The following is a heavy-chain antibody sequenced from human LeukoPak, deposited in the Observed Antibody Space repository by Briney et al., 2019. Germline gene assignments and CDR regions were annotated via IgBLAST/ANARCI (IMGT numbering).Heavy chain of an antibody. V-gene: IGHV4-4*07. CDR1: GGSISSYY. CDR2: IYTSGST. Sequence: SETLSLTCTVSGGSISSYYWSWIRQPAGKGREWIGRIYTSGSTNYNPSLKSRVTMSVDTSKNQFSLKLSSVTAADTAVYYCARDLGSSRDRYYFDYWGQGTLVTVSS. CDR3: ARDLGSSRDRYYFDY. D-gene: IGHD6-13*01. J-gene: IGHJ4*02.